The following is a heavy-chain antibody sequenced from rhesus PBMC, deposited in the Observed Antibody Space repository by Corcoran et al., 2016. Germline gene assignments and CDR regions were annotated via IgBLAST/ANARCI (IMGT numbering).Heavy chain of an antibody. CDR3: ARDLGVGTFDH. CDR2: IYWSDSK. Sequence: QVTLQESGPALVKPTQPLTLTCTFSGFSINTAGTGVVWIRQPPGKALEWLSSIYWSDSKYYNTSLKSRLSISKDTSKNQLVLRMTNMDPVDTDAYYCARDLGVGTFDHWGQGVLVTVSS. J-gene: IGHJ4*01. D-gene: IGHD3-16*01. V-gene: IGHV2-95*01. CDR1: GFSINTAGTG.